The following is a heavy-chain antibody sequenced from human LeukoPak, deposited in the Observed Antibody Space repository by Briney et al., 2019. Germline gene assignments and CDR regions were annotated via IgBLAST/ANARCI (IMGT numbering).Heavy chain of an antibody. CDR3: ARGRWFGEAQGDCDY. D-gene: IGHD3-10*01. J-gene: IGHJ4*02. CDR2: INPNSGGT. V-gene: IGHV1-2*02. CDR1: VDTFIGYY. Sequence: ASVKVSCKASVDTFIGYYMHWVRQAPGQGLEWMGWINPNSGGTNYAQKFQGRVTMTRDTSISTAYMELSRLRSDDTAVYYCARGRWFGEAQGDCDYWGQGTLVTVSP.